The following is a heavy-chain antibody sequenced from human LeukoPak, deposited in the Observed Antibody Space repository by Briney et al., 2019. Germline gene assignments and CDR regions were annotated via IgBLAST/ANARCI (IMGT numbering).Heavy chain of an antibody. CDR1: GFAFSIYW. D-gene: IGHD4-17*01. CDR2: INSDGRST. V-gene: IGHV3-74*01. Sequence: GGSLTLSCAASGFAFSIYWMHWVRQAPGKGLVWVSRINSDGRSTNFADSVKGRFTISRDNAKNTLHLQMNSLRVEDTAVYYCTFSSYGDHVGVDAFDIWGQGTMVTVSS. J-gene: IGHJ3*02. CDR3: TFSSYGDHVGVDAFDI.